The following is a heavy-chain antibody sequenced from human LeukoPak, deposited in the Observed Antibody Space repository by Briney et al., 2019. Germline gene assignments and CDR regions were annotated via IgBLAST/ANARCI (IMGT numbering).Heavy chain of an antibody. Sequence: PGGSLRLSCAASGFTFSSHSMNWVRQAPGKGLEWVSSISSSSNYIYYADSVKGRFTISRDNAKKSLYLQMNSLRDEDTAVYYCATLGSYDSWFDPWGQGTLVIVSS. J-gene: IGHJ5*02. V-gene: IGHV3-21*01. CDR2: ISSSSNYI. D-gene: IGHD3-10*01. CDR3: ATLGSYDSWFDP. CDR1: GFTFSSHS.